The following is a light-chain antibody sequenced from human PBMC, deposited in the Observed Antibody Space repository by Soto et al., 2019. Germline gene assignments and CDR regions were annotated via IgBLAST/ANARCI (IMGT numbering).Light chain of an antibody. V-gene: IGLV2-23*02. J-gene: IGLJ1*01. Sequence: QSVLTQPASLSGSPGQSITISCTGTSSDVGTYNLVSWYQQHPGKAPKLMIYEVSERPSGVSNRFSGSKSGNTASLTISGLQAEDEADYYCCSYAGSSTLYVLGTGIKVTVL. CDR1: SSDVGTYNL. CDR2: EVS. CDR3: CSYAGSSTLYV.